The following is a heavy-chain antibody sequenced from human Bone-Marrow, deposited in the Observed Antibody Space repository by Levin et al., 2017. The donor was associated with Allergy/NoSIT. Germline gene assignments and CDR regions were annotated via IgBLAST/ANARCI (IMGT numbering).Heavy chain of an antibody. Sequence: GESLKISCAASGFTFSTSGMHWVRQSPGKGLEWVAVISHDRSNRYYADSVKGRFTISRDNAKNLLYLQMNSLTVEDTAVYYCAKAWNGGFFDWLGRLDYLGQGILVTVSS. CDR1: GFTFSTSG. J-gene: IGHJ4*02. CDR3: AKAWNGGFFDWLGRLDY. CDR2: ISHDRSNR. D-gene: IGHD3-9*01. V-gene: IGHV3-30*18.